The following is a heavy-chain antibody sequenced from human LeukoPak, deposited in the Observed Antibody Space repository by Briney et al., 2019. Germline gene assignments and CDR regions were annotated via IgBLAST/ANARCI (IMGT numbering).Heavy chain of an antibody. Sequence: SETLSLTCTVSGYSISSGYYWGWIRQPPGKGLEWIGSIYHSGSTYYNPSLKSRVTISVDTSKNQFSLKLSSVTAADTAVYYCARVFCTSCYDARNYYFDYWGQGTLVTVSS. V-gene: IGHV4-38-2*02. D-gene: IGHD2-2*01. CDR3: ARVFCTSCYDARNYYFDY. CDR1: GYSISSGYY. CDR2: IYHSGST. J-gene: IGHJ4*02.